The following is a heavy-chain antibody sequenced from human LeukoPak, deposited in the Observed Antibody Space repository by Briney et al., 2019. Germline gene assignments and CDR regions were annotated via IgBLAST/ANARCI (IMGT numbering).Heavy chain of an antibody. CDR1: GFTVSSNY. J-gene: IGHJ6*02. Sequence: GGSLRLSCAASGFTVSSNYMSWVRQAPGRGLEWVSVIYSGGSTYYADSVKCRFTISRDNSKNTLYLQMNSLRAEDTAVYYCARAQDIVVVPAAIAYYYYGMDVWGQGTTVTVSS. CDR2: IYSGGST. V-gene: IGHV3-53*01. D-gene: IGHD2-2*01. CDR3: ARAQDIVVVPAAIAYYYYGMDV.